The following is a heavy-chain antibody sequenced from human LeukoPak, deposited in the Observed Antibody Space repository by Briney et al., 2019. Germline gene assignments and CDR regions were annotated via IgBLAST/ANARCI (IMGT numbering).Heavy chain of an antibody. J-gene: IGHJ4*02. CDR2: ISYDGSNK. D-gene: IGHD3-16*01. CDR1: GFTFSSYA. CDR3: ARDLSSREFGG. Sequence: PGGSLRLSCAASGFTFSSYAMHWVRQAPGKGLEWVAVISYDGSNKYYADSVKGRFTISRDNSKNTLYLQMNSLRAEDTAVYYCARDLSSREFGGWGQGTLVTVSS. V-gene: IGHV3-30*04.